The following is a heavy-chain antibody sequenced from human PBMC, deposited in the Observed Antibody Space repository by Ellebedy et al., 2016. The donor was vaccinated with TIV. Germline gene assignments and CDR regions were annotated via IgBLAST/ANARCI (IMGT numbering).Heavy chain of an antibody. CDR2: VYYDGAT. CDR3: ARMGSGGDIFDAFDI. V-gene: IGHV4-39*01. Sequence: MPSETLSLTCAVSGGSISSPSYYWGWIRQPPGKGLEWPGRVYYDGATHYNPSLKSRVTISEHTSENQFSLELTSVTAADTAVYYCARMGSGGDIFDAFDIWGQGTMVTVSS. J-gene: IGHJ3*02. D-gene: IGHD2-15*01. CDR1: GGSISSPSYY.